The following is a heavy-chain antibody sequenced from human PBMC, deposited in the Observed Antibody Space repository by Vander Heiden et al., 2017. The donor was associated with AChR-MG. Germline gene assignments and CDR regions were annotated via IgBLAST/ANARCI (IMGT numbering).Heavy chain of an antibody. CDR2: IYLGDSDT. J-gene: IGHJ4*02. CDR3: ARHNDSGYELLDY. D-gene: IGHD5-12*01. Sequence: EVQLVQSGAEVKKPGESLKISCKGPGYSFTSYWIGWVRRVPGKGLRWWGIIYLGDSDTSYSPSFQGQVTISANKSSSTAYLKWSSLKASDTAMYYGARHNDSGYELLDYWGPGTLVTVSS. CDR1: GYSFTSYW. V-gene: IGHV5-51*01.